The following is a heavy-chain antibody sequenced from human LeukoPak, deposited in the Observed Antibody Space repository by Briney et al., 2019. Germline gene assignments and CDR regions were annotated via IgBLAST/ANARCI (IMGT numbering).Heavy chain of an antibody. V-gene: IGHV3-7*01. D-gene: IGHD3-22*01. Sequence: GGSLRLSCAASGFTSSSYWMSWVRQAPGKGLEWVANIKQDGSEKYYVDSVKGRFTISRDNAKNSLYLQMNSLRAEDTAVYYCATVVIPYYYYYMDVWGKGTTVTVSS. J-gene: IGHJ6*03. CDR3: ATVVIPYYYYYMDV. CDR1: GFTSSSYW. CDR2: IKQDGSEK.